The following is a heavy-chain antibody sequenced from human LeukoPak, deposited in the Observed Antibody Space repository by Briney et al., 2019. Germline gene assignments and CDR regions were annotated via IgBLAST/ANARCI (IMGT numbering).Heavy chain of an antibody. J-gene: IGHJ4*02. CDR2: ISSSGSTI. V-gene: IGHV3-11*01. D-gene: IGHD2-15*01. Sequence: GGSLKLSCAASGFTFSDYYMSWIRQAPGKGLEWVSYISSSGSTIYYADSVKGRFTISRDNAKNSLYLQMNSLRAEDTAVYYCARADCSGGSCYYGPTPIDYWGQGTLVTVSS. CDR1: GFTFSDYY. CDR3: ARADCSGGSCYYGPTPIDY.